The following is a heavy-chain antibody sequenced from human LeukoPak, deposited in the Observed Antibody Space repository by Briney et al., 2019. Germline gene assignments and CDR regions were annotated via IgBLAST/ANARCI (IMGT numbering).Heavy chain of an antibody. V-gene: IGHV4-61*01. CDR3: ARDRGVRGIDH. Sequence: SETLSLTCTVSGDSVSSGRYYWSWIRQPPGKGLEWIGYIDYSGSTDYNPSLKSRVSISVDTSRNQFSLKLNSVTAVDTAVYYCARDRGVRGIDHWGQGTLVTVSS. D-gene: IGHD3-10*01. J-gene: IGHJ4*02. CDR1: GDSVSSGRYY. CDR2: IDYSGST.